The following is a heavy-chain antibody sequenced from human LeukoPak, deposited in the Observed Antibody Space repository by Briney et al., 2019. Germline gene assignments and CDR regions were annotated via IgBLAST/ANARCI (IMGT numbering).Heavy chain of an antibody. Sequence: SETLSLTCTVSGGSITTYFWSWIRQPPGKGLEWIGYIYYSGSTNYNPSLQSRVTISIDTTKNQFSLKLSSVTAADTAVYYCARQNGRGYSYGYDYWGQGTLVTVSS. CDR2: IYYSGST. CDR3: ARQNGRGYSYGYDY. J-gene: IGHJ4*02. V-gene: IGHV4-59*01. CDR1: GGSITTYF. D-gene: IGHD5-18*01.